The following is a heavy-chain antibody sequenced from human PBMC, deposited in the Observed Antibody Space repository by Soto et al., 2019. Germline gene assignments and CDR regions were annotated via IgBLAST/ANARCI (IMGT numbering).Heavy chain of an antibody. CDR3: ARKGVLASGYDY. J-gene: IGHJ4*02. D-gene: IGHD2-15*01. Sequence: QVQLVQSGAEVKKPGASVKVSCKASGYTFTSYAMHWVRQAPGQRLEWMGWINAGNGNTKYSQKFQGRVTITRDTSASTAYMERSSLRSEDTAVYYCARKGVLASGYDYWGQGTLVTVSS. CDR2: INAGNGNT. CDR1: GYTFTSYA. V-gene: IGHV1-3*01.